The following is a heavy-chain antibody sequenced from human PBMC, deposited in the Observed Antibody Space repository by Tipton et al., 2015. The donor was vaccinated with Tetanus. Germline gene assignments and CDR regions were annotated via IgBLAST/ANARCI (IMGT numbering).Heavy chain of an antibody. CDR3: ARANYDFPKKGPFDS. D-gene: IGHD3-3*01. Sequence: TLSLTCDVSGGPVSSSNWWSWVRQAPGKGLEWIGEIYYSGTTNYNPSLKSRVTISQDTSKNQFSLKLTSVTAADTAVYYCARANYDFPKKGPFDSWGQGTLVIVSS. CDR2: IYYSGTT. CDR1: GGPVSSSNW. V-gene: IGHV4-4*02. J-gene: IGHJ4*02.